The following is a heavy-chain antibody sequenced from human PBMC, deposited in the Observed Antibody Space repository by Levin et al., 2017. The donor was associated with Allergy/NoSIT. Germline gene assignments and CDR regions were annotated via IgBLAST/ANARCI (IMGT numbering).Heavy chain of an antibody. CDR1: GYNFTSFW. Sequence: GESLKISCKTYGYNFTSFWISWVRQMPGKGLEWMGRIDPSDSYTTYSPSFQGHVSISVDKSIRTVYLQWGSLEASDPAIYYCANTPDCGGGRCYSDRWFDPWGQGTLVSVSS. CDR2: IDPSDSYT. J-gene: IGHJ5*02. D-gene: IGHD2-15*01. CDR3: ANTPDCGGGRCYSDRWFDP. V-gene: IGHV5-10-1*01.